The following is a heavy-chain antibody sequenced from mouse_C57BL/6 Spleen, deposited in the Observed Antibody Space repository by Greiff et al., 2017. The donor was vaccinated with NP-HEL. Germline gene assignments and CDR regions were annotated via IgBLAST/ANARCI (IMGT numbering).Heavy chain of an antibody. CDR2: ISDGGSYT. J-gene: IGHJ1*03. V-gene: IGHV5-4*01. D-gene: IGHD2-13*01. Sequence: EVKLVESGGGLVKPGGSLKLSCAASGFTFSSYAMSWVRQTPEKRLEWVATISDGGSYTYYPDNVKGRVTISRDNAKNNLYLQMSHLKSEDTAMYYCARDRTRTGYIDVWGTGTTVTVSS. CDR1: GFTFSSYA. CDR3: ARDRTRTGYIDV.